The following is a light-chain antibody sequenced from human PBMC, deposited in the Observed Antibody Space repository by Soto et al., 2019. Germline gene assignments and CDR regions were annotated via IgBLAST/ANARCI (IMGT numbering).Light chain of an antibody. V-gene: IGKV1-33*01. CDR3: QQSDSLPIT. Sequence: DIQMTQSPSSLSASVGDRVTITCRASQDISNYLNWYQQRPGKAPKLLIYDASNLERGVPSRFSGTRSGTHFTFAITSLQPEDVATYSCQQSDSLPITFVQGTRLEI. J-gene: IGKJ5*01. CDR1: QDISNY. CDR2: DAS.